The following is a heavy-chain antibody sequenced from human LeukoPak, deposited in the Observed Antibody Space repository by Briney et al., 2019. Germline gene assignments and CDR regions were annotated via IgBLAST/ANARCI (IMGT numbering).Heavy chain of an antibody. CDR2: ISAYNGNT. Sequence: ASVKVSCKASGYTFTSYAMNWVRQAPGQGLEWMGWISAYNGNTNYAQKLQGRVTITTDTSTSTAYMELRSLRSDDTAVYYCARVGVLLWFGESPRYFDYWGQGTLVTVSS. V-gene: IGHV1-18*01. D-gene: IGHD3-10*01. CDR1: GYTFTSYA. CDR3: ARVGVLLWFGESPRYFDY. J-gene: IGHJ4*02.